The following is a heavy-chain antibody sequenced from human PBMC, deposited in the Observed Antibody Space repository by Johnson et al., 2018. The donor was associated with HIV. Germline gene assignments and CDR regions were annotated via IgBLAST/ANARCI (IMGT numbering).Heavy chain of an antibody. D-gene: IGHD1-26*01. CDR2: ISYDGSNK. CDR1: GFTFSSYA. Sequence: QMLLVESGGGVVQPGRSLRLSCAASGFTFSSYAMHWVRQAPGKGLEWVAVISYDGSNKYYADSVKGRFTISRDNSKNTLYLQMNRLRAEDTAVYYCARDSPWELTAFDIWGQGTMVTVSS. J-gene: IGHJ3*02. V-gene: IGHV3-30-3*01. CDR3: ARDSPWELTAFDI.